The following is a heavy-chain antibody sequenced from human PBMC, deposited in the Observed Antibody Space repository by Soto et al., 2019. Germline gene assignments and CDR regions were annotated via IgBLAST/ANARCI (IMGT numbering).Heavy chain of an antibody. CDR3: ARDMHAGFTHYFDP. V-gene: IGHV1-46*01. Sequence: VSLNVSCTAFGYTFTKYYMHWVRKANGQGLEWIGRIIPSDGSTHYAQKFQDRVIMTRDTSTSTVYMELNSLRSDDTAVYYCARDMHAGFTHYFDPWGQGTLVTVFS. D-gene: IGHD1-26*01. CDR1: GYTFTKYY. J-gene: IGHJ5*02. CDR2: IIPSDGST.